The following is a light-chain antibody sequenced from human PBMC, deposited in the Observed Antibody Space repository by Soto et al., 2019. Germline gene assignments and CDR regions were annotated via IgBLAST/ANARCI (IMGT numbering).Light chain of an antibody. Sequence: QSVLTQPASVSGSPGQSITISCTGTTSDVGSYNLVSWYQQHPGKAPKLMISEVSKRPSGVSNRFSGSKSCNTASLTISGLQAEDEADYYCCSYTGTSTVVFGGGTQLTVL. J-gene: IGLJ2*01. V-gene: IGLV2-23*02. CDR3: CSYTGTSTVV. CDR2: EVS. CDR1: TSDVGSYNL.